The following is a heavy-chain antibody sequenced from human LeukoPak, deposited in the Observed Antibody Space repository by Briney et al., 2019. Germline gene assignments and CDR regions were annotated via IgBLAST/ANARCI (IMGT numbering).Heavy chain of an antibody. V-gene: IGHV3-23*01. Sequence: GGSPRLSCAASGFTFSSYAMSWVRQAPGKGLEWVSAISGSGGSTYYADSVKGRFTISRDNSKNTLYLQMNSLRAEDTAVYYCARDLYGSGSYFDYWGQGTLVTVSS. J-gene: IGHJ4*02. CDR3: ARDLYGSGSYFDY. CDR1: GFTFSSYA. D-gene: IGHD3-10*01. CDR2: ISGSGGST.